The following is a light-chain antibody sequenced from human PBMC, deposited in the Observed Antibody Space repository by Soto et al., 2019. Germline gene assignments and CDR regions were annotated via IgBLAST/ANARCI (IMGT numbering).Light chain of an antibody. CDR2: GAS. CDR1: QSVSSSY. Sequence: EIVLTQSPGTLSLSPGERATLSCRASQSVSSSYLAWYQQKPGQAPRLLIYGASTRATGIPARFSGSGSGTEFTLTISSLQSEDFAVYYCQQRSNWSFGQGTRLEIK. V-gene: IGKV3D-20*02. J-gene: IGKJ5*01. CDR3: QQRSNWS.